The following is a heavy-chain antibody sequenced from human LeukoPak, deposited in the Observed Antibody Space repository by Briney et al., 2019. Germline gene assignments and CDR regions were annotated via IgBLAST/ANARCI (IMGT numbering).Heavy chain of an antibody. Sequence: GGSLRLSCAASGFTFSSYSMNWVHQAPGKGLEWVSYISSSSSTIYYADSVKGRFTISRDNAKNSLYLQMNSLRAEDTAVYYCASLAPSGPLLTMVRGVNDDYWGQGTLVTVSS. CDR2: ISSSSSTI. D-gene: IGHD3-10*01. CDR1: GFTFSSYS. CDR3: ASLAPSGPLLTMVRGVNDDY. V-gene: IGHV3-48*04. J-gene: IGHJ4*02.